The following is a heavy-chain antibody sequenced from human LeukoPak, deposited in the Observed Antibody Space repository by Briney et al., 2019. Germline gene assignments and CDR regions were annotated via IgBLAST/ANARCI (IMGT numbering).Heavy chain of an antibody. Sequence: SETLSLTCTVSGGSISSYYWSWIRQPPGKGLEWIGYIYYSGSTNYNPSLKSRVTISVDTSKNQFSLKLSSVTAADTAVYYCARLRYYDSSGYYKGFDYWGQGTLVTVSS. V-gene: IGHV4-59*01. CDR2: IYYSGST. CDR1: GGSISSYY. J-gene: IGHJ4*02. CDR3: ARLRYYDSSGYYKGFDY. D-gene: IGHD3-22*01.